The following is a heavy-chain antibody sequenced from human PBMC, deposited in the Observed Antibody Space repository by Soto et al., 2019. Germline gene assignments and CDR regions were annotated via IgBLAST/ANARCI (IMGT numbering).Heavy chain of an antibody. CDR1: GFSLSGYW. D-gene: IGHD6-19*01. J-gene: IGHJ4*02. V-gene: IGHV3-7*01. CDR3: ARSSGWLHDY. Sequence: PVGSLRLSCAASGFSLSGYWMNWVRQAPGRGLEWVAIIKQDGSERYYVDSVKGRFTISRDNAKNSLYLQMSSLRVEDTALYYCARSSGWLHDYWGRGNLVTVSS. CDR2: IKQDGSER.